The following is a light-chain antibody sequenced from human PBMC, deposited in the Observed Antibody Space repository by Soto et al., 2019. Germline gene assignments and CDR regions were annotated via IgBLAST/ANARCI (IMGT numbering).Light chain of an antibody. CDR3: QQSFSTPWT. CDR2: AAS. J-gene: IGKJ1*01. CDR1: QSISSY. Sequence: DIQMTQSPSSLSASVGDRVTITCRASQSISSYLIWHQQKPRKAPNLLIYAASSLQSGVPSRFSGSGSGTDFTLTISSLQPEDFATYYCQQSFSTPWTFGQGTKVEIK. V-gene: IGKV1-39*01.